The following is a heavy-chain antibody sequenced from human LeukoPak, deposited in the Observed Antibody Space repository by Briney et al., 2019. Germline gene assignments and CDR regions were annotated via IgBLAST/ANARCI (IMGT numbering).Heavy chain of an antibody. Sequence: SETLSLTCTVSGGSISSYYRSWIRQPAGKGLEWIGRIYTSGSTNYNPSLKSRVTMSVDTSKNQFSLKLSSVTAADTAVYYCARELRFLPHYYYYMDVWGKGTTVTVFS. D-gene: IGHD3-3*01. J-gene: IGHJ6*03. CDR3: ARELRFLPHYYYYMDV. CDR2: IYTSGST. CDR1: GGSISSYY. V-gene: IGHV4-4*07.